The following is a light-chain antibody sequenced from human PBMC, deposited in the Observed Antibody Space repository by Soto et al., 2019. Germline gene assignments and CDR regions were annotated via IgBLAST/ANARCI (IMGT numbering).Light chain of an antibody. CDR1: QSVSSSY. V-gene: IGKV3-20*01. CDR3: QQYGSSPRT. CDR2: GAS. Sequence: EIVLTQSPGTLSLXXXKXXTXSXTASQSVSSSYLAWYQQKPGQAPRLLIYGASSRATGIPDRFSGSGCGTDFTLTISRLEPEDFAVYYCQQYGSSPRTFGQGTKVDIK. J-gene: IGKJ1*01.